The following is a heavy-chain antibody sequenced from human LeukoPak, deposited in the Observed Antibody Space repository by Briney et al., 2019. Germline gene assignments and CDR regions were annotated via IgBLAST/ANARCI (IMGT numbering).Heavy chain of an antibody. D-gene: IGHD6-13*01. V-gene: IGHV4-39*01. CDR1: GGSISSSSYY. CDR2: IYYSGST. CDR3: ARRRIAAAGTYYYYYYYMDV. J-gene: IGHJ6*03. Sequence: SETLSLACTASGGSISSSSYYWGWIRQPPGKGLEWIGSIYYSGSTYYNPSLKSRVTISVDTSKNQFSLKLSSVTAADTAVYYCARRRIAAAGTYYYYYYYMDVWGKGTTVTVSS.